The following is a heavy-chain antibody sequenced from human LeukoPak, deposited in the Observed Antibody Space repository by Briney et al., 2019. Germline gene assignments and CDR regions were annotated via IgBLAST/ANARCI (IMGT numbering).Heavy chain of an antibody. CDR2: IRSDGSNK. J-gene: IGHJ6*03. CDR1: GFTFNNFG. CDR3: AKDLGYSYYYYMDV. Sequence: PGGSLRLSCAASGFTFNNFGMHWVRQAPGKGLEWVAFIRSDGSNKYYADSVKGRFTISRDNSKNTLYLQMDSLRAEDTAVYYCAKDLGYSYYYYMDVWGKGTTVTVS. V-gene: IGHV3-30*02. D-gene: IGHD3-22*01.